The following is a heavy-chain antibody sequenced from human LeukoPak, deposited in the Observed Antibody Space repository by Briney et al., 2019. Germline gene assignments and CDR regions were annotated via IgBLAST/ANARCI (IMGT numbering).Heavy chain of an antibody. CDR3: ARGPADLTGNFDY. J-gene: IGHJ4*02. Sequence: ASVKVSCKASGYTFTGYYMHLVRQAPGQGLEWMGRINPNSGGTNYAQKFQGKVTMTRDTSISTAYMEMSWLRSDDTAVYYCARGPADLTGNFDYWGQGTLVAVSS. V-gene: IGHV1-2*06. CDR2: INPNSGGT. D-gene: IGHD1-14*01. CDR1: GYTFTGYY.